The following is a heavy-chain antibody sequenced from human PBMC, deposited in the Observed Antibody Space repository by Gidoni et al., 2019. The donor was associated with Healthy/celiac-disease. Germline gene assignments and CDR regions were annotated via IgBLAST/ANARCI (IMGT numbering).Heavy chain of an antibody. D-gene: IGHD2-8*01. Sequence: QVQLQQWGAGLLMPSETLSLTCAVHGGSFSGYYWSWIRQPPGKGLEWIGEINHSGSTNYNTSLKSRVTISVDTSKNQFSLKLSSVTAADTAVYYCARLPIVLMFVTHFDIWGQGTMVTVSS. CDR2: INHSGST. CDR3: ARLPIVLMFVTHFDI. CDR1: GGSFSGYY. J-gene: IGHJ3*02. V-gene: IGHV4-34*01.